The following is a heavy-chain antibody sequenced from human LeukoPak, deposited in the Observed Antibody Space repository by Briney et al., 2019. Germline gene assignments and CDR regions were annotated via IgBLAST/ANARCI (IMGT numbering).Heavy chain of an antibody. V-gene: IGHV4-39*07. J-gene: IGHJ5*02. CDR2: IYYSGST. CDR1: GDSVSSGFYY. D-gene: IGHD6-25*01. CDR3: ATQKYQRPNSFDP. Sequence: SSETLSLTCTVSGDSVSSGFYYWGWIRQPPGKGLEWIGSIYYSGSTYYNPSLKTRVTFSVDTSKHQLSLKLSSVTAADTAVYYCATQKYQRPNSFDPWGQGTLVTVSS.